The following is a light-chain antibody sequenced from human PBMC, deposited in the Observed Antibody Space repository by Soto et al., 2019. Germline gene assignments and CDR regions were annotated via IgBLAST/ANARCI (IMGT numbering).Light chain of an antibody. V-gene: IGKV3-20*01. CDR1: QSISSRH. Sequence: EIVLTQSPGTLSLSPGERATLSCRASQSISSRHLAWYQQKPCQAPRLLIYAASTRATDIPAKFSGSGSGADFTLSISRLEPEDFAVYYCQHYDTSLRTFGPGTKVEI. J-gene: IGKJ1*01. CDR2: AAS. CDR3: QHYDTSLRT.